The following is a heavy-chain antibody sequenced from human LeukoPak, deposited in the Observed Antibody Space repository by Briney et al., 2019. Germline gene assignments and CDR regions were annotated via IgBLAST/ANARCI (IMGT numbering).Heavy chain of an antibody. Sequence: PSQTLSPTPAVSVYSLTTGYNWAWIRHPPGKGLEWIGSINRRGSTYDNTTLNSRVTISVATSKNQFSLKLSSVPAADTAVYYCARSKTIFGVVYPWGQGTLVTVSS. CDR1: VYSLTTGYN. CDR2: INRRGST. CDR3: ARSKTIFGVVYP. J-gene: IGHJ5*02. D-gene: IGHD3-3*01. V-gene: IGHV4-38-2*01.